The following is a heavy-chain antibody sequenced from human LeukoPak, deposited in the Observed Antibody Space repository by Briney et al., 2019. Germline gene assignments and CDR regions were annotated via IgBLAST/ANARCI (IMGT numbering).Heavy chain of an antibody. CDR3: ARDHYDSSGYYLDY. V-gene: IGHV3-48*03. J-gene: IGHJ4*02. CDR2: ISSSGSNI. CDR1: GFTFSSYE. Sequence: PGGSLRLSCAASGFTFSSYEMNWVRQAPGKGLEWVSYISSSGSNIYYADSVKGRFTISRDNAKNSLYLQMNSLRAEDTAVYYCARDHYDSSGYYLDYWGQGTLVTVSS. D-gene: IGHD3-22*01.